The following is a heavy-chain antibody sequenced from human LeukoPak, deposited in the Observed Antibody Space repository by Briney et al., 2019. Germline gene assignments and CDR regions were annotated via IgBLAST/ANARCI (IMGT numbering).Heavy chain of an antibody. Sequence: PGGSLRLSCAASGFTFSSYAMSWVRQAPGKGLEWVSAISGNGGSTYYADSVKGRFTISRDNSKNTLYLQMNSLRAEDTAVYYCAESGMGGSGSYSPDYWGQGTLVTVSS. V-gene: IGHV3-23*01. D-gene: IGHD3-10*01. CDR2: ISGNGGST. J-gene: IGHJ4*02. CDR1: GFTFSSYA. CDR3: AESGMGGSGSYSPDY.